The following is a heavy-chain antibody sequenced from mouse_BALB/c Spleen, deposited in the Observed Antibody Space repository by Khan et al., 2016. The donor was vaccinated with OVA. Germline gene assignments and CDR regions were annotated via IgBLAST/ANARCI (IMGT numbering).Heavy chain of an antibody. CDR1: GYTFTTAG. D-gene: IGHD1-1*01. V-gene: IGHV9-4*02. CDR3: ARGGAGESRNDGGAMEY. CDR2: INTHSGVP. J-gene: IGHJ4*01. Sequence: VQLVESGPELKKPGETVRISCKASGYTFTTAGIQWVQKMPGKGLKWIGWINTHSGVPKYAEDFKGRFAFSLEISVNTAYLQITNLKYEDTATYVCARGGAGESRNDGGAMEYWGQGTTVTVSS.